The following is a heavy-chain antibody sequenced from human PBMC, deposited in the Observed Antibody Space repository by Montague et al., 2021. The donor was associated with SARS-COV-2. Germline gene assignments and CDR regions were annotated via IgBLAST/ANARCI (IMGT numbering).Heavy chain of an antibody. CDR3: AKVGSSWYHGYYYGMDV. J-gene: IGHJ6*02. V-gene: IGHV3-23*01. Sequence: RLSWSASGFTFSSYAMSWVRQAPGKGLEWVSAISGSGGSTCYADSVKGRFTISRDNSKNTLYLQMNGLRAEDTAVYYCAKVGSSWYHGYYYGMDVWGQGTTVTVSS. CDR1: GFTFSSYA. CDR2: ISGSGGST. D-gene: IGHD6-13*01.